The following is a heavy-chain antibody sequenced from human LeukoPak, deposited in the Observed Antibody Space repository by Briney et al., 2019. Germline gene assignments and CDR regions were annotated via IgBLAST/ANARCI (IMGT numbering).Heavy chain of an antibody. D-gene: IGHD2-2*01. Sequence: GGPLNISGKRSGYSFTSYWIGGARQMPGKGLEWTERIDPSDSYANYSTSFQGHVTISADKSISTAYLQWNSPEASDTAMYYCARHFDIVVVRAAMHGFDYWGQGTLVTVSS. J-gene: IGHJ4*02. V-gene: IGHV5-10-1*01. CDR3: ARHFDIVVVRAAMHGFDY. CDR1: GYSFTSYW. CDR2: IDPSDSYA.